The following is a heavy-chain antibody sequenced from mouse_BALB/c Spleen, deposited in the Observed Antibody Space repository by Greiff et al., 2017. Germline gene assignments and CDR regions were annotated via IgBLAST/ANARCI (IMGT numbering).Heavy chain of an antibody. Sequence: EVQLVESGGGLVQPGGSLKLSCAASGFTFSSYTMSWVRQTPEKRLEWVAYISSGGGSTYYPDTVKGRFTISRDNAKNTLYLQMSSLKSEDTAMYYCARFITSFAYWGQGTLVTVSA. J-gene: IGHJ3*01. CDR3: ARFITSFAY. V-gene: IGHV5-12-2*01. CDR2: ISSGGGST. CDR1: GFTFSSYT. D-gene: IGHD1-2*01.